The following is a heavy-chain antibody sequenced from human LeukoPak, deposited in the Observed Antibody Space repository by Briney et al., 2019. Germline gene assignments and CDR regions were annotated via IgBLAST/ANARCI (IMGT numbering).Heavy chain of an antibody. CDR2: ISSSSSYI. D-gene: IGHD3-22*01. CDR3: ARDLPQYYYDSSGPPDY. V-gene: IGHV3-21*01. CDR1: GFTFSSYS. Sequence: PGGSLRLSCAASGFTFSSYSMNWVRQAPGKGLEGVSSISSSSSYIYYADSVKGRLTISRDNAKNSLYLQMNSLRAEDTAVYYCARDLPQYYYDSSGPPDYWGQGTLVTVSS. J-gene: IGHJ4*02.